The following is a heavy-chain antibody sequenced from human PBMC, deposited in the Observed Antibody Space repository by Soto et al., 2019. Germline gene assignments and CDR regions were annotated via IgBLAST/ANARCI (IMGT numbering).Heavy chain of an antibody. D-gene: IGHD6-13*01. CDR2: ISYDGSNK. J-gene: IGHJ4*02. Sequence: QVQLVESGGGVVQPGRSLRLSCAASGFTFSSYGMHWVRQAPGKGLEWVAVISYDGSNKYYADSVKGRFTISRDNSKNTLYLQMNSLRAEDTAVYYCAKLSSSSWDFDYWGQGTLVTVSS. CDR3: AKLSSSSWDFDY. CDR1: GFTFSSYG. V-gene: IGHV3-30*18.